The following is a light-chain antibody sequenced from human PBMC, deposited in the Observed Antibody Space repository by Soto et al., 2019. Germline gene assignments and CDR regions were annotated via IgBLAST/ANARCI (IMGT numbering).Light chain of an antibody. CDR3: QQSYNAPLT. CDR2: TAS. J-gene: IGKJ4*01. V-gene: IGKV1-39*01. CDR1: QSISWY. Sequence: DIQMTQSPSSLSASVGDRVTITCRASQSISWYLNWYQQKPGKAPKLLIYTASSLQSGVPSRFSGSGSGTDFTLTISSLQPEDFATYYCQQSYNAPLTFGGGTKVEIK.